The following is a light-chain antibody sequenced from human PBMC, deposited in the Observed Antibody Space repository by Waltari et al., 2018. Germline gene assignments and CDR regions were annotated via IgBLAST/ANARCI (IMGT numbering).Light chain of an antibody. CDR2: DAS. V-gene: IGKV3-20*01. Sequence: DIVLTQSPGTLSLSPRERATLSCRASQSITDTHMAWYQQKPGQAPRLVIYDASSRATDLPERFSGSGSGTDFTLTISRLEPEDFAVYYCQQYVRAPFTFGPGTKVEI. CDR3: QQYVRAPFT. J-gene: IGKJ3*01. CDR1: QSITDTH.